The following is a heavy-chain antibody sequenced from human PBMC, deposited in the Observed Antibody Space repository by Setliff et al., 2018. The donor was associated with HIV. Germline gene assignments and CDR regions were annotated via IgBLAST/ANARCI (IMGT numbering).Heavy chain of an antibody. CDR1: GYTFNNYA. D-gene: IGHD3-22*01. CDR2: IIPFFGTT. J-gene: IGHJ5*02. CDR3: ARAGTITLIGWLDP. V-gene: IGHV1-69*13. Sequence: SVKVSCKASGYTFNNYAINWVRQAPGQGLEWVGGIIPFFGTTEIEQKFQGRVKITADESKSTAYLELSSLRSEDTAVYYCARAGTITLIGWLDPWGQGTQVTSPQ.